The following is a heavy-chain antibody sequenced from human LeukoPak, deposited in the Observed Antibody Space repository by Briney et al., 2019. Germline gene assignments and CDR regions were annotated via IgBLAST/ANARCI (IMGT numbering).Heavy chain of an antibody. CDR3: ARTKYNYGHFDS. V-gene: IGHV1-2*02. J-gene: IGHJ4*02. Sequence: GASVKVSCNASGYTFTAYYVHWVRQAPGQGLEWMGWINPNSGGTNYAQKFQGRVTMTRDTSFNTAYMELSRLRSDDTAVYYCARTKYNYGHFDSWGQGTLVTVFS. CDR2: INPNSGGT. CDR1: GYTFTAYY. D-gene: IGHD3-10*01.